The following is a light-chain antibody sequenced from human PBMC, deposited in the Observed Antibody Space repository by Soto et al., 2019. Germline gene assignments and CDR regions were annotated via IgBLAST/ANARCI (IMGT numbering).Light chain of an antibody. Sequence: DIQMTQSPSSLSASVGDRVTITCRASQSISSYLNWYQQKPGKAPKLLIYAASSLQSGVPSRFSGSGSGTEFTLTISSLQPEDFATYYCQQSYSTPYAFRQGTKLEIK. V-gene: IGKV1-39*01. J-gene: IGKJ2*01. CDR3: QQSYSTPYA. CDR1: QSISSY. CDR2: AAS.